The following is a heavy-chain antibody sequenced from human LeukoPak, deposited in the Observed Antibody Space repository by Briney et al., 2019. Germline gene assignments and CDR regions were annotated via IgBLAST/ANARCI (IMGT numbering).Heavy chain of an antibody. CDR2: INTDGSST. Sequence: GGSLRLSCAASGFTFSSYWMHWVRHAPGKGLVWVSRINTDGSSTSYADSVKGRFTISRDNAKNTLYLQMNSLRAEDTAVYYCARDLSSGYAPWDAFDIWGQGTMVTVSS. CDR1: GFTFSSYW. CDR3: ARDLSSGYAPWDAFDI. D-gene: IGHD3-22*01. V-gene: IGHV3-74*01. J-gene: IGHJ3*02.